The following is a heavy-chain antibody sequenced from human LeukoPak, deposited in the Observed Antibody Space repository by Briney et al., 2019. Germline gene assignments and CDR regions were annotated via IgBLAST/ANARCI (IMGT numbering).Heavy chain of an antibody. Sequence: SETLSLTCTVSGGSIRGYHWSWIRQPPGKGLEWRGYIYYSGGTHYNPSLKSRVTISADTSKNQFSLKLSSVTAADTAVYYCARDGRIAAAGIDYWGQGTLVPVSS. J-gene: IGHJ4*02. CDR1: GGSIRGYH. V-gene: IGHV4-59*12. CDR3: ARDGRIAAAGIDY. CDR2: IYYSGGT. D-gene: IGHD6-13*01.